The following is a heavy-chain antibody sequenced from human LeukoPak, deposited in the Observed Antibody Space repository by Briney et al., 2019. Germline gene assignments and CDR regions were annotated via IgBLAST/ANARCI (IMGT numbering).Heavy chain of an antibody. CDR1: GFTFSSYG. J-gene: IGHJ4*02. CDR2: IRYDGSNK. CDR3: TALYSNHGDY. Sequence: GGSLRLSCAASGFTFSSYGMHWVRQAPGKGLEWVAFIRYDGSNKYYADSVKGRFTISRDNSKNTLYLQMNSLRAEDTAVYYCTALYSNHGDYWGQGTLVTVSS. D-gene: IGHD4-11*01. V-gene: IGHV3-30*02.